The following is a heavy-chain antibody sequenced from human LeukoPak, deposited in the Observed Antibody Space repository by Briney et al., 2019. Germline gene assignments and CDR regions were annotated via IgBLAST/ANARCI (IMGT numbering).Heavy chain of an antibody. CDR2: ISSSGSTI. D-gene: IGHD1-26*01. V-gene: IGHV3-48*03. J-gene: IGHJ4*02. Sequence: GGSLRLSCAASGFTFSSYEMNWVRQAPGKGLEWVSYISSSGSTIYYADSVKGRFTISRDNAENSLYLQMNSLRAEDTAVYYCARDLGGSYWEGGYWGQGTLVTVSS. CDR3: ARDLGGSYWEGGY. CDR1: GFTFSSYE.